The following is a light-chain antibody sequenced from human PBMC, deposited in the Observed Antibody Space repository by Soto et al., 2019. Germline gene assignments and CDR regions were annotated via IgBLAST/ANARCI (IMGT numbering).Light chain of an antibody. CDR2: WAS. J-gene: IGKJ1*01. V-gene: IGKV4-1*01. CDR1: QSVLYRSNNKNY. Sequence: DIVMTQSPDSLAVSLGERATINCKSSQSVLYRSNNKNYLAWYEQKPGRPPKLLIYWASTRESGVPDRFSGSGSGTDFTLTISSLQAEDVAVYYCQQYYSTPWTFGQGTKVDIK. CDR3: QQYYSTPWT.